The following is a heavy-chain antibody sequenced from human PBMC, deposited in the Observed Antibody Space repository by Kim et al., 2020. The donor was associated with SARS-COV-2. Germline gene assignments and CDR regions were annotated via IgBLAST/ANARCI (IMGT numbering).Heavy chain of an antibody. CDR2: VYPSGST. Sequence: SETLSLTCTASGDSISRYYLSWIRKSAGKGLEWLGRVYPSGSTNYNSSFRSRITMSIDTSKNQFSLKLTSVTAADTAIYYCVGDGKTSYWLNFFDPWGQGALVTVSS. CDR3: VGDGKTSYWLNFFDP. D-gene: IGHD1-26*01. J-gene: IGHJ5*02. V-gene: IGHV4-4*07. CDR1: GDSISRYY.